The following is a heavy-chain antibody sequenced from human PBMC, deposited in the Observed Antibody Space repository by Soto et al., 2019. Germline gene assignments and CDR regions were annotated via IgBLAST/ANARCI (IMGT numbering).Heavy chain of an antibody. D-gene: IGHD3-22*01. J-gene: IGHJ6*02. Sequence: ASVKVSCKSSGYTFTGYYMHWVRQAPGQGLEWMGWINPNSGGTNYAQKFQGWVTMTRDTSISTAYMELSRLRSDDTAVYYCARDLSYYDSSGYYPLGNYYGMDVWGQGTTVTVSS. CDR1: GYTFTGYY. CDR3: ARDLSYYDSSGYYPLGNYYGMDV. V-gene: IGHV1-2*04. CDR2: INPNSGGT.